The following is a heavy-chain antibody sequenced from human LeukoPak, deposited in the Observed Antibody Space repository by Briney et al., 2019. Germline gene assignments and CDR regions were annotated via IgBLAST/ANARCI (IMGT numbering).Heavy chain of an antibody. V-gene: IGHV3-30-3*01. CDR1: GFTFSSYA. Sequence: GGSLRLSCAASGFTFSSYAMHWVRQAPGKGLEGVAVISYDGSNKYYADSVKGRFTISRDNSKNTLYLQMNSLRAEDTAVYYCAGVQYQDYWGQGTLVTVSS. CDR3: AGVQYQDY. J-gene: IGHJ4*02. CDR2: ISYDGSNK. D-gene: IGHD2-2*01.